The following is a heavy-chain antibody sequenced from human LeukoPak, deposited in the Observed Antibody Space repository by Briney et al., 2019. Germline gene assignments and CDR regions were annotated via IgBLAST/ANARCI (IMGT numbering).Heavy chain of an antibody. CDR2: IYYSGST. V-gene: IGHV4-59*08. CDR1: GGSISSYY. CDR3: ARHLHSGYSSSWYGFGYYYYGMDV. D-gene: IGHD6-13*01. Sequence: SETLSLTCTVSGGSISSYYWSWIRQPPGKGLEWIGYIYYSGSTNYNPSLKSRVTISVDTSKNQFSLKLSSVTAADTAVYYCARHLHSGYSSSWYGFGYYYYGMDVWGQGTTVTVSS. J-gene: IGHJ6*02.